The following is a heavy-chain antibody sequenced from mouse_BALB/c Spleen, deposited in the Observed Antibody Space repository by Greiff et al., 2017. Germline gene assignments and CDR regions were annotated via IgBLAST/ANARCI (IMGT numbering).Heavy chain of an antibody. CDR3: ARFYYDYDEDAMDD. V-gene: IGHV5-17*02. Sequence: EVMLVESGGGLVQPGGSRKLSCAASGFTFSSFGMHWVRQAPEKGLEWVAYISSGSSTIYYADTVKGRFTISRDNPKNTLFLQMTSLRSEDTAMYYCARFYYDYDEDAMDDWGQGTSVTVSS. CDR1: GFTFSSFG. J-gene: IGHJ4*01. CDR2: ISSGSSTI. D-gene: IGHD2-4*01.